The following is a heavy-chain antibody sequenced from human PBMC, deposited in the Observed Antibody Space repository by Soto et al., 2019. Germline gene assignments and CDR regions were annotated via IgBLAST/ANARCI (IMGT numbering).Heavy chain of an antibody. V-gene: IGHV1-69*12. CDR1: GGTFSNYA. CDR2: IIPIFGTA. CDR3: ASVSGRQAVVGTTG. Sequence: QVQLVQSGAEVKKPGSSVKVSCKASGGTFSNYAISGVRQAPGQGLEWMGGIIPIFGTANYAQKFQGRVTIRADESTNKAYMELSSLRSEDTAVYYCASVSGRQAVVGTTGWGQGTLVTVSS. J-gene: IGHJ4*02. D-gene: IGHD6-19*01.